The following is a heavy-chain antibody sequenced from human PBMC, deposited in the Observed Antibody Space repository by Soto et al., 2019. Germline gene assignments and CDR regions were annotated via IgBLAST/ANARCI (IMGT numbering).Heavy chain of an antibody. CDR3: VKGRGSYEVKFGMDV. V-gene: IGHV3-9*01. D-gene: IGHD6-25*01. CDR1: GFTFYDFA. J-gene: IGHJ6*02. Sequence: PWGSLRLSCAASGFTFYDFAIRFVRHSPWKCLEWVSGVDWNSGSTAYADSVKGRFTISRDNARNSLYLQMNSLRAEDTALYYCVKGRGSYEVKFGMDVWGQGTTVTVSS. CDR2: VDWNSGST.